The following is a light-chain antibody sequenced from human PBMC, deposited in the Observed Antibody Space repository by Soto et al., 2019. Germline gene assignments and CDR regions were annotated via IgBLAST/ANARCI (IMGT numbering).Light chain of an antibody. Sequence: DIVMTQSPDSLSVSLGERATINCKSSHNVFYSINNKNYLAWYQQKPGQTPRLLIYGASTRAAAVPDRFSGSGSGTDFALSIDGLEPEDFAIYYCQQYGVSPLTFGPGTRVD. CDR2: GAS. J-gene: IGKJ3*01. CDR1: HNVFYSINNKNY. CDR3: QQYGVSPLT. V-gene: IGKV4-1*01.